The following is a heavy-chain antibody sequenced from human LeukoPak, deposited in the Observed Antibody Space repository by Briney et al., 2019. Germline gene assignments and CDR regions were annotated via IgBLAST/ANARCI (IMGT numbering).Heavy chain of an antibody. Sequence: GRSLRLSCAASGFIFSSYGMDWVRQSPGTGLEWVAVISYDGSDTYYTDSVKGRFTISRDNSKSTIYLQMNSLRAEDTAVYYCAKGNYYDSSGYYPPPADYYYYMDVWGKGTTVTVSS. J-gene: IGHJ6*03. V-gene: IGHV3-30*18. CDR3: AKGNYYDSSGYYPPPADYYYYMDV. CDR2: ISYDGSDT. D-gene: IGHD3-22*01. CDR1: GFIFSSYG.